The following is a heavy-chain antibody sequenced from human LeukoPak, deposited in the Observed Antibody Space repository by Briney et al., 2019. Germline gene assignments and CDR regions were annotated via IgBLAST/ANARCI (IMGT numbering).Heavy chain of an antibody. V-gene: IGHV3-48*02. CDR2: ISSSGRTI. J-gene: IGHJ4*02. Sequence: PGRSLRLSCAASGFTFSTYSMNWVRQAPGKGLEWLSYISSSGRTIYYADSVKGRFTISRDDAKTSLFLQMNGLRDEDTAVYYCARSEWLTDFDYWGQGTLVTVSS. CDR3: ARSEWLTDFDY. CDR1: GFTFSTYS. D-gene: IGHD6-19*01.